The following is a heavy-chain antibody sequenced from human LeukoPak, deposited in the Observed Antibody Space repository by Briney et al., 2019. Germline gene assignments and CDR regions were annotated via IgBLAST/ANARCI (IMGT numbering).Heavy chain of an antibody. CDR3: ARGGIADRLAY. J-gene: IGHJ4*02. CDR2: INNSGST. Sequence: SETLSLTCVVYGESFSGYYWTWIRQPPGKGPEWIGEINNSGSTNYNPSLKSRVTFSVDTSRNHFSLKLTSVTAADTAVYYCARGGIADRLAYWGQGTLVTVSS. CDR1: GESFSGYY. D-gene: IGHD6-6*01. V-gene: IGHV4-34*01.